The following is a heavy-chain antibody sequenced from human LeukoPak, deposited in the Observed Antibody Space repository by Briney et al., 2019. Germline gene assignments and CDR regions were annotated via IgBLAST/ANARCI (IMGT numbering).Heavy chain of an antibody. J-gene: IGHJ5*02. CDR2: IKSKNVGGTT. CDR3: TSHAAFDP. CDR1: GFTFSSYS. V-gene: IGHV3-15*01. Sequence: GGSLRLSCAASGFTFSSYSMNWVRQAPGKGLEWVGRIKSKNVGGTTDYAAPVKGRFTISRDDSKNTVYLQMNSLKIEDTAVYYCTSHAAFDPWGQGTLVTVSS.